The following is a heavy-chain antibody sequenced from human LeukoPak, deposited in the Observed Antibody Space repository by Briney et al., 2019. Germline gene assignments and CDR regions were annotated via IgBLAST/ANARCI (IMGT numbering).Heavy chain of an antibody. V-gene: IGHV3-23*01. CDR1: GFTFSGYA. CDR2: FGTDGNT. D-gene: IGHD2-8*02. CDR3: ARDLHYWAAMDV. Sequence: PGGSLRLSCEASGFTFSGYAVSWVRQAPGKGLEWVSGFGTDGNTHYAEPVRGRFDISRDTSKTTVYLQMNSLRAEDTALYYCARDLHYWAAMDVWGQGTLVTVSS. J-gene: IGHJ3*01.